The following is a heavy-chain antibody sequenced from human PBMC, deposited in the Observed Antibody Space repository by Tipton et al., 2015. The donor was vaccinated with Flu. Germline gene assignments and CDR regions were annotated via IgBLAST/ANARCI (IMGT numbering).Heavy chain of an antibody. CDR1: GGSISSGGYY. J-gene: IGHJ4*02. CDR2: IYYSGST. V-gene: IGHV4-31*03. Sequence: TLSLTCTVSGGSISSGGYYWSWIRQHPGKGLEWIGYIYYSGSTYYNPSLQSRITISLDTSKNQFSLKLSSVTAADTAVYFCARRIAVAGIFDFWGQGTLVTVSS. D-gene: IGHD6-19*01. CDR3: ARRIAVAGIFDF.